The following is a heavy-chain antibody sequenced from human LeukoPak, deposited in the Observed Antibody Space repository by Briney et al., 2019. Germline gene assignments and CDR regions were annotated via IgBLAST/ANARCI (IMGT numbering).Heavy chain of an antibody. Sequence: GASVKVSCKASGYTFTSYAMHWVRQAPGQRLEWMGWSNAGNGNTKYSQNFQGRVTMTRDTSISTAYMELSSLMSEDTAVYYCARGLPKAVFGVVIEDWGQGTLVTVSS. J-gene: IGHJ4*02. V-gene: IGHV1-3*01. D-gene: IGHD3-3*01. CDR3: ARGLPKAVFGVVIED. CDR2: SNAGNGNT. CDR1: GYTFTSYA.